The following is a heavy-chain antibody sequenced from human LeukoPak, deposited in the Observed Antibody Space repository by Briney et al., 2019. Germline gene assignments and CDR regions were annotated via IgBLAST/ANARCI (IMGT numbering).Heavy chain of an antibody. J-gene: IGHJ5*02. CDR1: GGSISSYY. D-gene: IGHD6-6*01. Sequence: SETLSLTCTVSGGSISSYYWSWIPQPPGTGLEWIGHIYYSGSTNYNPSLNSRVTISVDTSKNQFSLKLNSLTAADTAVYYCARLHSSSFDPWGQGTLVTVSS. CDR2: IYYSGST. V-gene: IGHV4-59*01. CDR3: ARLHSSSFDP.